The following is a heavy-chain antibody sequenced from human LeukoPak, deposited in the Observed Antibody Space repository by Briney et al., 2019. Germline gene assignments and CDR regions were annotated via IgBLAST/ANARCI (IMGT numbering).Heavy chain of an antibody. CDR1: GGSISSYY. CDR3: ARDRGDYVSNWFDP. CDR2: IYYSGST. J-gene: IGHJ5*02. Sequence: SETLSLTCTVSGGSISSYYWSWIRQPPGKGLEWIGYIYYSGSTNYNPSLKSRVTVSVDTSKNQFSLKLSSVAAADTAVYYCARDRGDYVSNWFDPWGQGTLVTVSS. D-gene: IGHD4-17*01. V-gene: IGHV4-59*01.